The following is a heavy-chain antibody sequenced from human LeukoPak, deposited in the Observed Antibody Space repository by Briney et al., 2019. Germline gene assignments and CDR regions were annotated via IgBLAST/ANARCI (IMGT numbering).Heavy chain of an antibody. V-gene: IGHV1-69*05. Sequence: SVKVSCKASGGTFSSYAISWVQQAPGQGLEWMGRIIPIFGTANYAKKFQGRVTITTDESTSTAYMELSSLRSEDTAVYYCARGIGGSSWYYYFDYWGQGTLVTVSS. CDR2: IIPIFGTA. CDR1: GGTFSSYA. CDR3: ARGIGGSSWYYYFDY. J-gene: IGHJ4*02. D-gene: IGHD6-13*01.